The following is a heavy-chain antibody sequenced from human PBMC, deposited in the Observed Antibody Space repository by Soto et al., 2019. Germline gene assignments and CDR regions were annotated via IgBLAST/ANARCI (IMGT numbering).Heavy chain of an antibody. J-gene: IGHJ4*02. Sequence: SETLSLTCSVSGGSISSYDWSWIRQPPGKGLEWIGYIYYSGSTNYNPSLKSRVTISVDTSKNQFSLKLSSVTAADTAVYYCARVFYGGYISYYFDYWGQGTLVTVSS. CDR3: ARVFYGGYISYYFDY. D-gene: IGHD5-12*01. CDR2: IYYSGST. CDR1: GGSISSYD. V-gene: IGHV4-59*01.